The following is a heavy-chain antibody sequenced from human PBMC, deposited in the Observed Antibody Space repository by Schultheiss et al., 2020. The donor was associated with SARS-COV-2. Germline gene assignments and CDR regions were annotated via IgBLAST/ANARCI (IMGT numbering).Heavy chain of an antibody. J-gene: IGHJ4*02. CDR1: GFTFSSYA. CDR3: ARDRRFDY. V-gene: IGHV3-30*04. CDR2: ISYDGSNK. Sequence: GGSLRLSCAASGFTFSSYAMHWVRQAPGKGLEWVAVISYDGSNKYYVDSVKGRFTISRDNAKNSLYLQMNSLRAEDTGLYYCARDRRFDYWGQGTLVTVSS.